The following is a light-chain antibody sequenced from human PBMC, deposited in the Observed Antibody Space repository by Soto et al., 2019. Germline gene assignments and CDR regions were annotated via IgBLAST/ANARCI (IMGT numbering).Light chain of an antibody. CDR1: QSISSW. J-gene: IGKJ4*01. CDR2: KAS. CDR3: QQYNSYPLT. V-gene: IGKV1-5*03. Sequence: VHMTLSASTLSASVGYRVTITCRASQSISSWLAWYQQKPGKAPKLLIYKASSLESGVPSRFSGSGSGTEFTLTISSLQPDDFATYYCQQYNSYPLTFGGGTKVDIK.